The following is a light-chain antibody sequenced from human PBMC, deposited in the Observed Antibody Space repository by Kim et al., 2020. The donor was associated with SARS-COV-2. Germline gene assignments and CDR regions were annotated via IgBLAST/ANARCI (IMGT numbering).Light chain of an antibody. J-gene: IGKJ2*01. CDR1: QSISSY. Sequence: EIVLTQSPATLSLSPGERATLSCMASQSISSYVAWYQQEPGQSPRLLMYDVSKRATGIPARFSGSGSGTEFTLTISSLEPEDFGTYYCQQRISWPSLTFGQGTKLEI. CDR2: DVS. CDR3: QQRISWPSLT. V-gene: IGKV3-11*01.